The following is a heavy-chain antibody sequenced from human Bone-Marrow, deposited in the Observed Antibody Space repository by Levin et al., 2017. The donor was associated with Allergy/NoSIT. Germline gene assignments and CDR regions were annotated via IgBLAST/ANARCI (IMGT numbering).Heavy chain of an antibody. CDR1: GFTFSTYA. J-gene: IGHJ4*02. Sequence: PGGSLRLSCAASGFTFSTYAMSWVRQAPGTGLEWVSSISGNGDSTYYADSVKGRFTISRDNSKSTLYLQMSSLRAEDTAVYYCAKDRPNYYGSNGYYYKRDGDSWGQGTLVTASS. D-gene: IGHD3-22*01. CDR2: ISGNGDST. V-gene: IGHV3-23*01. CDR3: AKDRPNYYGSNGYYYKRDGDS.